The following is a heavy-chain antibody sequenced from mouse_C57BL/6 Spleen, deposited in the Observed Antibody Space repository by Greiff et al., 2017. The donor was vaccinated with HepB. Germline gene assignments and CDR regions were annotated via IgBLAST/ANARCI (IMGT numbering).Heavy chain of an antibody. Sequence: VQLKQSGGGLVQPKGSLKLSCAASGYSFNTYAMNWVRQAPGKGLEWVARIRSKSNNYETYYADSVKDRFTISRDDSDSMLYLQMSNLKTEDTAMYYGGYRSSYDYAMDYWGQGTSVTVSS. D-gene: IGHD1-1*01. CDR1: GYSFNTYA. CDR3: GYRSSYDYAMDY. V-gene: IGHV10-1*01. CDR2: IRSKSNNYET. J-gene: IGHJ4*01.